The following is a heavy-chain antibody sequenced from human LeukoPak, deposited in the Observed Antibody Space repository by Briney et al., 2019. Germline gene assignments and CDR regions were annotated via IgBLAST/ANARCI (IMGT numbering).Heavy chain of an antibody. CDR3: ARVVGLTGYSSNWYSGYYYYMDV. CDR2: IIPIFGTT. V-gene: IGHV1-69*06. J-gene: IGHJ6*03. Sequence: SVKVSCKTSGGTFSSFAITWVRQTPRQGLDWMGWIIPIFGTTNYAQKFQDRVTITADKSTSTAYMKLSSLRSEDTAVYFCARVVGLTGYSSNWYSGYYYYMDVWGKGTTVTVSS. D-gene: IGHD6-13*01. CDR1: GGTFSSFA.